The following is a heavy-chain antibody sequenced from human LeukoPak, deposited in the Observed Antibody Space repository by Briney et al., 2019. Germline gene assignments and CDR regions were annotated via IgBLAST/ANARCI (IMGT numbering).Heavy chain of an antibody. D-gene: IGHD3-10*01. CDR1: GYTFTSYD. CDR3: ARRGYGGYYYYYMDV. CDR2: MNPNSGNT. J-gene: IGHJ6*03. Sequence: SVKVSFKASGYTFTSYDINWVRQATGQGLEWMGWMNPNSGNTGYAQKFQGRVTMTRNTSISTAYMELSSLRSEDTAVYYCARRGYGGYYYYYMDVWGKGTTVTVSS. V-gene: IGHV1-8*01.